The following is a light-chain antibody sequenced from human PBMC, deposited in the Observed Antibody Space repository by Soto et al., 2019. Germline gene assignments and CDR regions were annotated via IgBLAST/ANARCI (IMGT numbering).Light chain of an antibody. CDR2: DAS. CDR1: QSVSRD. CDR3: QQYNNWPPYT. Sequence: EVVMTQSPATLSVSPGERATLSCRASQSVSRDLAWYQQEPGQAPRLLLYDASTRATGIPGRFSGSGSGTEFTLTISSLQSEDFAVYYCQQYNNWPPYTFGQGTKVDIK. J-gene: IGKJ2*01. V-gene: IGKV3-15*01.